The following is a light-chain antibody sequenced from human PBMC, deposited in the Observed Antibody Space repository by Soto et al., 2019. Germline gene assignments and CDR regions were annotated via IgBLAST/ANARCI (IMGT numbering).Light chain of an antibody. CDR3: QQSLTTPRIT. J-gene: IGKJ5*01. Sequence: DIQMTQSPSSLSASVGDRVTITCRASQSISSYLNWYQQKPGKAPKLLIYDASTLEGGVPSRFSGSGSGTEFTLTISSLQPEDFSTYYCQQSLTTPRITFGQGTRLEIK. CDR1: QSISSY. V-gene: IGKV1-39*01. CDR2: DAS.